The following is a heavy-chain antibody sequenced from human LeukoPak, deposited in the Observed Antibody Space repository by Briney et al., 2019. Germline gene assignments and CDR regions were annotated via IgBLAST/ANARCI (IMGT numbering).Heavy chain of an antibody. CDR2: ISSSSSYT. Sequence: PGGSLRLSCAASGFTFSDYYMSWIRQAPGKGLEWVSNISSSSSYTNYADSVKGRFTISRDNAKNSLYLQMNSLRAEDTAVYYCARDRSMVRGVIYDFDYWGQGTLVTVSS. D-gene: IGHD3-10*01. J-gene: IGHJ4*02. CDR1: GFTFSDYY. CDR3: ARDRSMVRGVIYDFDY. V-gene: IGHV3-11*05.